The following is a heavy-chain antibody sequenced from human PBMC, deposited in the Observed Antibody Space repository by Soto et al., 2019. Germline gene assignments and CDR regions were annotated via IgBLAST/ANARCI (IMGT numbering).Heavy chain of an antibody. CDR2: INHSGST. D-gene: IGHD5-18*01. Sequence: QVQLQQWGAGLLKPSETLSLTSAVYGGSFSGYYWSWLRPPPGKGLEWIGEINHSGSTNYNPTLKSRVSISADTSKNQFSMMLSSVTAADTAVYYCARVVATAMVTGERNHFDDWGQGTLVTGSS. CDR3: ARVVATAMVTGERNHFDD. CDR1: GGSFSGYY. J-gene: IGHJ4*02. V-gene: IGHV4-34*01.